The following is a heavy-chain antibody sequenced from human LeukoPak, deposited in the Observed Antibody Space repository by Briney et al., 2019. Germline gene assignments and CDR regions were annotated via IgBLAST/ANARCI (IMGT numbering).Heavy chain of an antibody. Sequence: GGSLRLSCTASGFTFGDYAMSWFRQAPGKGLEWVGFIRSKAYGGTTEYAASVKGRFTISRDDSKSIAYLQMNSLKTEDTAVYYCTAYYYDSSGYGFTPANRYYFDYWGQGTLVTVSS. D-gene: IGHD3-22*01. V-gene: IGHV3-49*03. CDR1: GFTFGDYA. CDR3: TAYYYDSSGYGFTPANRYYFDY. CDR2: IRSKAYGGTT. J-gene: IGHJ4*02.